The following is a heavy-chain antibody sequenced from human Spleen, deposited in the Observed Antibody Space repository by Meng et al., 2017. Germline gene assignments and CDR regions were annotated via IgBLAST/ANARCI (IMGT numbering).Heavy chain of an antibody. CDR1: GYTFIDFW. D-gene: IGHD2-15*01. Sequence: GESLKISCKASGYTFIDFWIGWVRQMPGKGLEWMGIIFPADSNTRYSPSYQGQVTISADKSIRTAYLQWSSLQASDTAMYYCARGSATQDYWGQGTLVTVSS. CDR2: IFPADSNT. J-gene: IGHJ4*02. CDR3: ARGSATQDY. V-gene: IGHV5-51*01.